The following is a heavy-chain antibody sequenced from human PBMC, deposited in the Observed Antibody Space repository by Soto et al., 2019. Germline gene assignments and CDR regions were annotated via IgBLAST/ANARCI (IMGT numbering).Heavy chain of an antibody. CDR1: GFTFSDYY. J-gene: IGHJ4*02. Sequence: GGSLRLSCAASGFTFSDYYMSWIRQAPGKGLEWVSYISSSGSTIYYADSVKGRFTISRDNAKNSLYLQMNSLRAEDTAVYYCARDPPYYDYIWGSYRRFDYWGQGTLVTVSS. D-gene: IGHD3-16*02. V-gene: IGHV3-11*01. CDR2: ISSSGSTI. CDR3: ARDPPYYDYIWGSYRRFDY.